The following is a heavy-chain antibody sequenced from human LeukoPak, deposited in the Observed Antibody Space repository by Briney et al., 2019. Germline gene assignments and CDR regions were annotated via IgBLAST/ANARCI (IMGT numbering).Heavy chain of an antibody. V-gene: IGHV3-7*03. CDR2: IKQDGSEE. J-gene: IGHJ6*02. D-gene: IGHD6-19*01. Sequence: GGSLRLSCAASGITFSSYWMSWVRQAQGKGLEWVANIKQDGSEEYYVDSVKGRFTISRDNAKKSLYLQMNSLRAEDTAVYYCASVAGPYYYYYYGMDVWGQGTTVTVSS. CDR3: ASVAGPYYYYYYGMDV. CDR1: GITFSSYW.